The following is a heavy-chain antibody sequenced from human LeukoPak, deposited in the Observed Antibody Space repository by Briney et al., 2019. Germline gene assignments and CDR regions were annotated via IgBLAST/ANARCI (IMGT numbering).Heavy chain of an antibody. V-gene: IGHV3-49*04. J-gene: IGHJ4*02. CDR1: GFTFSDYA. D-gene: IGHD6-13*01. Sequence: PGGSLRLSCTASGFTFSDYALNWVRQAPGKGLEWVGFIRSKGYGGTTEYAASVRGRFTISRDDSKSIAYLQMNSLKTEDTAVYHCARGASAGTVPDYWGQGILVTVSS. CDR2: IRSKGYGGTT. CDR3: ARGASAGTVPDY.